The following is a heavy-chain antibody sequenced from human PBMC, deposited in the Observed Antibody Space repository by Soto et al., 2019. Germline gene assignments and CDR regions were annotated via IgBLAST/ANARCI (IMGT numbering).Heavy chain of an antibody. CDR1: GDSISGSPYF. D-gene: IGHD6-13*01. CDR2: VFYDAYT. V-gene: IGHV4-39*01. CDR3: ARVQAAVPHY. J-gene: IGHJ4*02. Sequence: QVRLQESGPGLVMPSETLSLTCTVSGDSISGSPYFWGWIRQPPGKRLEWIGSVFYDAYTLYTPSLKSRATRSVDTSRNQFYLTLTSVAAADTAIYFCARVQAAVPHYWGQGILVTVSS.